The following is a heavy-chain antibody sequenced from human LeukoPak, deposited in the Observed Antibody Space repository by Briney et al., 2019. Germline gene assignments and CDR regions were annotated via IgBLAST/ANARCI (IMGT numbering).Heavy chain of an antibody. CDR3: ARGTSYGMDV. CDR2: INGDGSST. CDR1: GFAFRTYW. J-gene: IGHJ6*02. V-gene: IGHV3-74*01. Sequence: SGGSLRLSCAASGFAFRTYWIHWVRQAPGKGLVWVSRINGDGSSTNYADSVRGRFTISRDNAKNTLFLQMNSLRVEDTAEYYCARGTSYGMDVWGQGATVTVSS. D-gene: IGHD1-1*01.